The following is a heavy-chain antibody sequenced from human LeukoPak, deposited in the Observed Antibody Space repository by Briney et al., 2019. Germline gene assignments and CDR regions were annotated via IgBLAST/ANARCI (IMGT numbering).Heavy chain of an antibody. D-gene: IGHD2-2*01. CDR3: TRPSALLSAGFDP. Sequence: PGGSLRLSCAASRFTFSGSAMHWVRQASGKGLEWVGRIRSKANSYATAYAASVKGRFTISRDDSKNTAYPQMNSLKTEDTAVYYCTRPSALLSAGFDPWGQGTLVTVSS. CDR2: IRSKANSYAT. V-gene: IGHV3-73*01. J-gene: IGHJ5*02. CDR1: RFTFSGSA.